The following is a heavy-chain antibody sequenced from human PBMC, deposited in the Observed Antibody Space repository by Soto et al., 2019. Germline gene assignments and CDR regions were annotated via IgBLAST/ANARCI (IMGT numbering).Heavy chain of an antibody. CDR1: GGSISSGDYY. D-gene: IGHD3-10*01. CDR3: ARGVTMVRGVISPWFDP. J-gene: IGHJ5*02. V-gene: IGHV4-30-4*01. CDR2: TYYSGST. Sequence: SETLSLTCTVSGGSISSGDYYWSWIRQPPGKGLEWIGCTYYSGSTYYNPSLKSRVTISVDKSKNQFSLKLSSVPAADTAVYYCARGVTMVRGVISPWFDPWGQGTLVT.